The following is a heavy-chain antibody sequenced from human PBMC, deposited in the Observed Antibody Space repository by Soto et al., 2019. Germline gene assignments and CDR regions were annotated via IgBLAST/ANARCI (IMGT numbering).Heavy chain of an antibody. CDR2: RYYRSKWST. D-gene: IGHD6-13*01. Sequence: QVQLQQSGPGLVKPSQTLSLTCAISGDSVSSNRASWNWIRQSPSRGLEWLGRRYYRSKWSTDYAISVKGRITINPDTSKNEFSLQRNSVTPEDTAMYYCARDDYSSSWYGMDVWGQGTTVTVSS. V-gene: IGHV6-1*01. J-gene: IGHJ6*02. CDR1: GDSVSSNRAS. CDR3: ARDDYSSSWYGMDV.